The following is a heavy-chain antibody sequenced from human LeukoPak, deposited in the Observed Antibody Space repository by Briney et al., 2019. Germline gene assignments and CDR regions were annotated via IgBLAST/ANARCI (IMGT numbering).Heavy chain of an antibody. V-gene: IGHV6-1*01. D-gene: IGHD1-14*01. J-gene: IGHJ4*02. CDR2: TYYRSKWYS. Sequence: SQTLSLTCDISGDSVSSNSAAWNWIRQSPSRGLEWLGRTYYRSKWYSDYAVSLKSRMTINADTSKNHFSLQLNSVTPDDTAVYYCARSGGTATGKYERATLDYWGQGTQVTVSS. CDR1: GDSVSSNSAA. CDR3: ARSGGTATGKYERATLDY.